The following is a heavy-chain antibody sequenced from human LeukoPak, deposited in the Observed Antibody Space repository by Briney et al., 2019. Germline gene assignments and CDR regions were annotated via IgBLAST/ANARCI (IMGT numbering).Heavy chain of an antibody. Sequence: PSGTLSLTCTVYGGSFSGYYWSWIRQSPGKGLEWIGEINHSGSTNYNPSLKSRVTISVDTSKNQYSLKLSSVTAADTAVYYCARDWMVRGVIGCWGQGTLVTVSS. D-gene: IGHD3-10*01. CDR2: INHSGST. J-gene: IGHJ4*02. CDR1: GGSFSGYY. CDR3: ARDWMVRGVIGC. V-gene: IGHV4-34*01.